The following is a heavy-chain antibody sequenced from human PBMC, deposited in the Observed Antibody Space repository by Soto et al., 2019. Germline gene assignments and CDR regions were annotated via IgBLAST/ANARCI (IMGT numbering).Heavy chain of an antibody. Sequence: GGSLRLSCAASGFIFSSYWMHWVRQAPGKGLVWVSRLHSDGSTTTYADSVKGRFTISRDNAKNTLYLQMNSLRAEDTAVYYCARDLPTAIRGGYYYSYGMDVWGQGTTVTVSS. D-gene: IGHD2-2*02. J-gene: IGHJ6*02. CDR3: ARDLPTAIRGGYYYSYGMDV. CDR1: GFIFSSYW. V-gene: IGHV3-74*03. CDR2: LHSDGSTT.